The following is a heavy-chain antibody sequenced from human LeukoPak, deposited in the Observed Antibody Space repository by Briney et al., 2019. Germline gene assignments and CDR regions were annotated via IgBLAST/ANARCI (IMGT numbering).Heavy chain of an antibody. Sequence: SGGSLRLPCAASGFTFSSYAMSWVRQAPGKGLEWVSSISSSSSYIYYADSVKGRFTISRDNAKNSLYLQMNSLRAEDTAVYYCAREAYYYYYMDVWGKGTTVTVSS. V-gene: IGHV3-21*01. CDR1: GFTFSSYA. CDR2: ISSSSSYI. J-gene: IGHJ6*03. CDR3: AREAYYYYYMDV.